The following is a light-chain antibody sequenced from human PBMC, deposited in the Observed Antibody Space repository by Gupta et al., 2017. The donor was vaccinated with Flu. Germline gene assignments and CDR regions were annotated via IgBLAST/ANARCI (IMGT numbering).Light chain of an antibody. Sequence: EIVLTQSPATLSLSPGERATLSCRAPQSVSSYLAWYQQKPGQAPRLLIYDASNRANGIPARFSGSGDGTDFTLTISSLEPEDFAVYYCQQRSNWPPLYTFGQGTKLEIK. V-gene: IGKV3-11*01. CDR3: QQRSNWPPLYT. J-gene: IGKJ2*01. CDR1: QSVSSY. CDR2: DAS.